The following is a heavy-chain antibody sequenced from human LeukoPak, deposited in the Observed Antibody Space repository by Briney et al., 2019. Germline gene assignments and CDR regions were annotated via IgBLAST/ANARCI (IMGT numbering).Heavy chain of an antibody. CDR2: IHYSGST. D-gene: IGHD3-22*01. CDR3: ARESGSSGYLPFDY. V-gene: IGHV4-59*01. CDR1: GGSISSYY. Sequence: KPSETLSLTCTVSGGSISSYYWSWIRQPPGKGLEWIGYIHYSGSTNYNPSLKSRVTISVDTSKNQFSLKLNSVTAADTAVYFCARESGSSGYLPFDYWGQGTLVTVSS. J-gene: IGHJ4*02.